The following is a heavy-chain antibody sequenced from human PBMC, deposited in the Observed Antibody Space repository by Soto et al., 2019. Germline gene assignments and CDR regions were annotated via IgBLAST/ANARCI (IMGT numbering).Heavy chain of an antibody. CDR1: GGTFSSYA. Sequence: QVQLVQSGAEVKKPASSVKVSCKASGGTFSSYAISWVRQAPGQGLEWMGGIIPIFGTANYAQKFQGRVTITADESTSTAYMELSSLRSEDTAVYYCARDSSRTAMAYGWFDPWGQGTLVTVSS. CDR3: ARDSSRTAMAYGWFDP. CDR2: IIPIFGTA. V-gene: IGHV1-69*01. D-gene: IGHD5-18*01. J-gene: IGHJ5*02.